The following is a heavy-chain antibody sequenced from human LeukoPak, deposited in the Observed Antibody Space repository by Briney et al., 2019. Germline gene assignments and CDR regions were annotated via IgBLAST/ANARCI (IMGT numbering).Heavy chain of an antibody. CDR1: GGSISSGSYY. D-gene: IGHD6-13*01. CDR3: ARRRGVSSSSWFSPNPFDY. CDR2: INHSGST. V-gene: IGHV4-39*07. Sequence: SETLSLTCTVSGGSISSGSYYWSWIRQPPGKGLEWIGEINHSGSTNYNPSLKSRVTISVDTSKNQFSLKLSSVTAADTAVYYCARRRGVSSSSWFSPNPFDYWGQGTLVTVSS. J-gene: IGHJ4*02.